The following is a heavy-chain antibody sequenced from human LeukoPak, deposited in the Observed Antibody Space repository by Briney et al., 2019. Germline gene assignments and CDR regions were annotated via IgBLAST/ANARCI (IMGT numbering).Heavy chain of an antibody. CDR3: ARGGLEGLRSEDY. D-gene: IGHD5-12*01. Sequence: ASENVSCMASGYTFTSYGISWVRQAPGQGVEWMGWISAYNGNTNYAQKLQGRVTMTTDTYTSTAYMELRSMRSDDTAVYYCARGGLEGLRSEDYWGQGTLVTVSS. CDR1: GYTFTSYG. V-gene: IGHV1-18*01. CDR2: ISAYNGNT. J-gene: IGHJ4*02.